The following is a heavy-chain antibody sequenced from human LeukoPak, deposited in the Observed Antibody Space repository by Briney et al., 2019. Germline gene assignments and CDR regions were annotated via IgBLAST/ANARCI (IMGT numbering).Heavy chain of an antibody. V-gene: IGHV4-59*01. D-gene: IGHD6-13*01. J-gene: IGHJ6*02. CDR3: ARGRGSSWYDYYYYGMDV. CDR2: IYYSGST. CDR1: GGSISSYY. Sequence: RASETLSLTCTVSGGSISSYYWSWIRQPPGKGLEWIGYIYYSGSTNYNPSLKSRVTISVDTSKNQFSLKLSSVTAADTAVYYCARGRGSSWYDYYYYGMDVWGQGTTVTVSS.